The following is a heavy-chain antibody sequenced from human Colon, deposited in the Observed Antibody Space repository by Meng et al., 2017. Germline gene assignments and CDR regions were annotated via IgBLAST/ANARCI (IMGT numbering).Heavy chain of an antibody. J-gene: IGHJ4*02. CDR1: GDSIRSSNW. Sequence: QVQRHESGPGLVKPSGTLSLTCAVSGDSIRSSNWWSWVRQPPGRGLEWIGEIYHSGSTNYNPSLKNRLSLTVDKSKNQFSLTLHSVTAADTAVYYCARVIYASGNMAHLDCWGQGTLVTVSS. CDR2: IYHSGST. D-gene: IGHD3-10*01. CDR3: ARVIYASGNMAHLDC. V-gene: IGHV4-4*02.